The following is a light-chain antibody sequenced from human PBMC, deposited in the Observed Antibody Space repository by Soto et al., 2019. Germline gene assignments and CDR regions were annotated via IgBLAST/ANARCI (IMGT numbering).Light chain of an antibody. CDR1: SSNIGSNP. Sequence: QSALTQPPSASGTPGQRVTISCSGSSSNIGSNPVNWYQQLPGTAPKLLIYSTNQRPSGVPDRFSGSKSGTSASLAISGLQSEDQADYYCASWDDSLNAVVFGGGTKVTVL. J-gene: IGLJ2*01. CDR3: ASWDDSLNAVV. V-gene: IGLV1-44*01. CDR2: STN.